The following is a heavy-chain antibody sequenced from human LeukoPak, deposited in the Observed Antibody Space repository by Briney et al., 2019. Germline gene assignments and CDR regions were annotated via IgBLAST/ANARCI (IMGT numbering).Heavy chain of an antibody. CDR2: IKKDGSEK. J-gene: IGHJ6*03. D-gene: IGHD2-2*01. CDR1: GFTLRSFW. V-gene: IGHV3-7*03. Sequence: GSQRLSCVVSGFTLRSFWMSWVSQAQGKGMEWGAKIKKDGSEKYYVDSVKGRFTISTDNSKITLYLQMNSLRAEDTAVYYCAKGGGDTYQLPTNYYYYYMDFWGKGTTVTVSS. CDR3: AKGGGDTYQLPTNYYYYYMDF.